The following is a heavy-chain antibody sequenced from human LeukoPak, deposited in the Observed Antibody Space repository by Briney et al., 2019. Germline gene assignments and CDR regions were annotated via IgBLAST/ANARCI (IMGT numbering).Heavy chain of an antibody. CDR1: GGSISSYY. D-gene: IGHD3-22*01. V-gene: IGHV4-4*07. J-gene: IGHJ4*02. CDR2: IYTSGST. CDR3: AREGGRYYYDSSGYYYVGYFDY. Sequence: SETLSITCTVSGGSISSYYWSWIRQPAGKGLEWIGRIYTSGSTNYNPSLKSRVTMSVDTSKNQFSLKLSSVTAADTAVYYCAREGGRYYYDSSGYYYVGYFDYWGQGTLVTVSS.